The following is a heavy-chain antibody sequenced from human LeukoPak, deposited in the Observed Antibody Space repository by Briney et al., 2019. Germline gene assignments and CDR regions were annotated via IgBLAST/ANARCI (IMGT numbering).Heavy chain of an antibody. V-gene: IGHV1-46*01. CDR1: GYTFTSYY. CDR2: INPSGGST. J-gene: IGHJ4*02. D-gene: IGHD5-18*01. CDR3: AREGGRYSYAPCADFDY. Sequence: ASVKVSCKASGYTFTSYYMHRVRQAPGQGLEWMGIINPSGGSTSYAQKFQGRVTMTRDMSTSTVYMELSNLRSEDTAVYHYAREGGRYSYAPCADFDYWGQGTLVTVSS.